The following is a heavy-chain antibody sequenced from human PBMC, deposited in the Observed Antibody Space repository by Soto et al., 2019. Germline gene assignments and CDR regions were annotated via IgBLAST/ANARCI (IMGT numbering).Heavy chain of an antibody. CDR2: TYYRSKWYN. J-gene: IGHJ6*02. CDR3: ARDAPPLHYNYGMDV. CDR1: GDSVSSNSAA. V-gene: IGHV6-1*01. Sequence: SQTLSLTCAISGDSVSSNSAAWNWIRQSPSRGLEWLGRTYYRSKWYNDYAVSVKSRLTINPATSKNQFSLQLHSVTPEATTVYYCARDAPPLHYNYGMDVWGQGTTVAVCS. D-gene: IGHD2-15*01.